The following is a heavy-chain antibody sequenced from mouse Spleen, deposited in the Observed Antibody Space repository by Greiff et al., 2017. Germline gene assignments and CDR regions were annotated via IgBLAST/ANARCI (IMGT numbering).Heavy chain of an antibody. Sequence: VKLVESGPGLVAPSQSLSITCTVSGFSLTSYGVSWVRQPPGKGLEWLGVIWGDGSTNYHSALISRLSISKDNSKSQVFLKMNSLQTDDTAIYYCVRGDYDGSYNAMDYWGQGTSVTVSS. CDR2: IWGDGST. CDR3: VRGDYDGSYNAMDY. CDR1: GFSLTSYG. D-gene: IGHD1-1*01. J-gene: IGHJ4*01. V-gene: IGHV2-3*01.